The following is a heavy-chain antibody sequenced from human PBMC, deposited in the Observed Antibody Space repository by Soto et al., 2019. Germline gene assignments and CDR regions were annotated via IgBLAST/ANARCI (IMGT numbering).Heavy chain of an antibody. Sequence: GASVKVSCKVSGYTLTELPMHWVRQAPGKGLEWMGGFDPEDGETIYAQKFQGRVTMTEDTSTDTAYMELSSLRSEDTAVYYCATDRRYDILTGYSTLGAFDIWGQGTMVTVSS. V-gene: IGHV1-24*01. CDR1: GYTLTELP. CDR2: FDPEDGET. J-gene: IGHJ3*02. D-gene: IGHD3-9*01. CDR3: ATDRRYDILTGYSTLGAFDI.